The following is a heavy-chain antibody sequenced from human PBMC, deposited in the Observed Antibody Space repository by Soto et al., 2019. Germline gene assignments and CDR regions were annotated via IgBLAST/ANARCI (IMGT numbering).Heavy chain of an antibody. J-gene: IGHJ4*02. CDR1: GFTFSSYW. CDR2: VSSDGSST. D-gene: IGHD4-4*01. CDR3: ARGLPNYSSFDS. Sequence: EVQLVESGGGLVQPGESLRLSCAASGFTFSSYWMHWIRQAPGKGLVWVSRVSSDGSSTVYATSVKGRLTISRDNAKNTIYLQMNSLSDEDTAVYYWARGLPNYSSFDSWGQGTLVTVSS. V-gene: IGHV3-74*01.